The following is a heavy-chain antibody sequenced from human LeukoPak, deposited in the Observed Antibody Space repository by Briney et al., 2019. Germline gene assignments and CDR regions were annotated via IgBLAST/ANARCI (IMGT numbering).Heavy chain of an antibody. CDR1: GFTFSSYA. Sequence: PGGSLRLSCAASGFTFSSYAMHWVRQAPGKGLEYVSAISSNGGSTYYANSVKGRFTISRDNSKNTLYLQMGSLRAEDMAVYYCARPRGSIAAAGMSSYFDYWGQGTLVTVSS. D-gene: IGHD6-13*01. CDR2: ISSNGGST. CDR3: ARPRGSIAAAGMSSYFDY. V-gene: IGHV3-64*01. J-gene: IGHJ4*02.